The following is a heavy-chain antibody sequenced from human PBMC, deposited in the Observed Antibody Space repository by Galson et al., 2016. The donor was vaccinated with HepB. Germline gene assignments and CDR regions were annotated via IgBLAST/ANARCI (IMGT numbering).Heavy chain of an antibody. D-gene: IGHD4-23*01. CDR1: GVTFDYYA. V-gene: IGHV3-9*01. J-gene: IGHJ6*02. CDR2: ISWNSGSI. CDR3: AKGRSGGNPFFYAMDV. Sequence: SLRLSCAASGVTFDYYAMHWVRQAPGKGLEWVSGISWNSGSIGYADSVKGRFTISRDNAKNSLYLQMNSLRAEDTALYYCAKGRSGGNPFFYAMDVWGQGTTVTVSS.